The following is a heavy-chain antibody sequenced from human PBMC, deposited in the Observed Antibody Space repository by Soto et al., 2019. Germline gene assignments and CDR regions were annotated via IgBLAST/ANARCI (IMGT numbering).Heavy chain of an antibody. CDR1: GGSISSYY. J-gene: IGHJ6*02. Sequence: SETLSLTCTVSGGSISSYYWSWIRQPPGKGLEWIGYIYYSGSTNYNPSLKSRVTISVDTSKNQFSLKLSSVTAADTAVYYCARGRGRKVFAVFGYLYGMDVWDQGTTVTVSS. D-gene: IGHD3-3*01. CDR3: ARGRGRKVFAVFGYLYGMDV. CDR2: IYYSGST. V-gene: IGHV4-59*01.